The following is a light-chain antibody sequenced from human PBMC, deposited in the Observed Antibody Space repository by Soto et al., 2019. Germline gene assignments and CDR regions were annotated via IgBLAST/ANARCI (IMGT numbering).Light chain of an antibody. J-gene: IGLJ1*01. CDR3: AAWDDSLNGYV. CDR2: TSN. V-gene: IGLV1-44*01. CDR1: SSNIGNNP. Sequence: QSVLTQPPSASGTPGQRVTISCSGSSSNIGNNPVNWYQQLPGTAPKLLIYTSNQRPSGVPDRFSGSKSGTSASLAISGLQSEDEADYYCAAWDDSLNGYVFGTGTKGTVL.